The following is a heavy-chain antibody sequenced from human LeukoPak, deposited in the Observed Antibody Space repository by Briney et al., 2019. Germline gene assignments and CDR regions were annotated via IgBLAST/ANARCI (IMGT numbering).Heavy chain of an antibody. V-gene: IGHV1-2*06. CDR3: ARGFRKGYSGYDLYFFDY. CDR2: INPNSGGT. CDR1: GYTFSGYY. D-gene: IGHD5-12*01. Sequence: ASVKVSCKASGYTFSGYYMHWVRQAPGQGLEWMGRINPNSGGTNYAQKFQGRVTMTRDTSISTAYMELSRLRSDDTAVYCCARGFRKGYSGYDLYFFDYWGQGTLVTVSS. J-gene: IGHJ4*02.